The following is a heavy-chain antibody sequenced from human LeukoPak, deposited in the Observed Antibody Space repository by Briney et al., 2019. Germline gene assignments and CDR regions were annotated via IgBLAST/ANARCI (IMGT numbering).Heavy chain of an antibody. CDR3: ARDFYDILTGYFPD. D-gene: IGHD3-9*01. CDR1: GGTFSSYA. Sequence: SVKVSCKASGGTFSSYAISWVRQAPGQGLEWMGGIIPIFGTANYAQKFQGRVTITADESTSTAYMELSSLRSEDTAVYYCARDFYDILTGYFPDWGQGTLVTVSS. J-gene: IGHJ4*02. V-gene: IGHV1-69*13. CDR2: IIPIFGTA.